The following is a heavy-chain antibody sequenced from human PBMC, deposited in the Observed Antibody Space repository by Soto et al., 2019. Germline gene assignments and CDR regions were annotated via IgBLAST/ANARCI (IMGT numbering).Heavy chain of an antibody. Sequence: GGSVRLSCAASGFTFSSYAMSWVRQALGKGLEWVSAISGSGGSTYYADSVKGRFTISRDNSKNTLYLQMNSLRAEDTAVYYCAKRETGIAVAGCFDYWGQGTLVTVSS. J-gene: IGHJ4*02. V-gene: IGHV3-23*01. D-gene: IGHD6-19*01. CDR1: GFTFSSYA. CDR3: AKRETGIAVAGCFDY. CDR2: ISGSGGST.